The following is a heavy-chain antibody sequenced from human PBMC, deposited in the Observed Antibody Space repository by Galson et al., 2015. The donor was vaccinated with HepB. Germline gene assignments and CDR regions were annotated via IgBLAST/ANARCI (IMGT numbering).Heavy chain of an antibody. CDR3: ARPQGPCRGGDCYFPSQIGYFDL. Sequence: SLRLSCAASGFTFSSYAMHWVRQAPGKGLEWVAVISYDGSNKYYADSVKGRFTISRDNAKNSLYLQMNSLRAEDTAVYYCARPQGPCRGGDCYFPSQIGYFDLWGRGTLVTVSS. CDR1: GFTFSSYA. D-gene: IGHD2-21*01. V-gene: IGHV3-30-3*01. J-gene: IGHJ2*01. CDR2: ISYDGSNK.